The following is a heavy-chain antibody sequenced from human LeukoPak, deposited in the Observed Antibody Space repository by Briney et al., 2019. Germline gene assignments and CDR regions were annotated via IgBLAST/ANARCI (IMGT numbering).Heavy chain of an antibody. CDR1: GGSFSGYY. J-gene: IGHJ6*02. Sequence: SETLSLTCAVYGGSFSGYYWSWIRQPPGKGLEWIGEINHSGSTNYNPSLKSRVTISVDTSKNQFSLKLRSVTAADTAVYYCARVVPALFRMDVWGQGTTVTVSS. D-gene: IGHD2-2*01. V-gene: IGHV4-34*01. CDR3: ARVVPALFRMDV. CDR2: INHSGST.